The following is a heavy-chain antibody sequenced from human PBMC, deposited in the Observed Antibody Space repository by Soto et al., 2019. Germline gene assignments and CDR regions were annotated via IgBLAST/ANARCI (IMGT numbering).Heavy chain of an antibody. CDR2: IRSKAYGGTT. V-gene: IGHV3-49*03. D-gene: IGHD3-10*01. CDR1: GFTFGDYA. CDR3: TRVHGSGSYYVDY. Sequence: GGSLRLSCTASGFTFGDYAMSWFRQAPGKGLEWVGFIRSKAYGGTTEYAASVKGRFTISRDDSKSIAYLQMNSLKTEDTAVYYCTRVHGSGSYYVDYWGQGTLVTVSS. J-gene: IGHJ4*02.